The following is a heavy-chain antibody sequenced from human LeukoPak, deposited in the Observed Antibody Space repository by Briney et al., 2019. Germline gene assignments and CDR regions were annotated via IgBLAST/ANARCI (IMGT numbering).Heavy chain of an antibody. D-gene: IGHD3-10*01. J-gene: IGHJ4*02. CDR2: ITWNSDSI. CDR3: AKDTTSMLRGLPNY. Sequence: GGSLRLSCAASGFTFDDYAMHWFRQAPGKGLEWVSGITWNSDSIVYADSVKGRFTISRDNAKNSLYLQMNSLRAEDTALYCCAKDTTSMLRGLPNYWGQGTLVTVSS. CDR1: GFTFDDYA. V-gene: IGHV3-9*01.